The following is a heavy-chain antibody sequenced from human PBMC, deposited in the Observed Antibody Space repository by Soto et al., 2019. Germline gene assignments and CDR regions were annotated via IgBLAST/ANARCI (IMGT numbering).Heavy chain of an antibody. CDR1: GFTFSSYT. V-gene: IGHV3-48*01. D-gene: IGHD5-12*01. Sequence: GGSLRLSCAASGFTFSSYTMNWVRQAPGKGLEWVSYIDSSSSSTHYADSVKGRFTISRDNAKNSLYLQMNSLRAEDTAVYYCARRYVYFDYWGQGTLVTVSS. CDR3: ARRYVYFDY. CDR2: IDSSSSST. J-gene: IGHJ4*02.